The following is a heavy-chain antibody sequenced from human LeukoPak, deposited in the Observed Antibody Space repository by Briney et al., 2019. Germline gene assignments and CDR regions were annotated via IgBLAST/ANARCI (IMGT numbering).Heavy chain of an antibody. CDR2: ISAYNGNT. J-gene: IGHJ5*02. Sequence: ASVNVSCKASGYTFTSYGISWVRQAPGQGLEWMGWISAYNGNTNYAQKLQGRVTMTTDTSTSTAYMELRSLRSDDTAVYYCARDPPYSSGRNNWFDPWGQGTLVTVSS. CDR3: ARDPPYSSGRNNWFDP. D-gene: IGHD6-19*01. CDR1: GYTFTSYG. V-gene: IGHV1-18*01.